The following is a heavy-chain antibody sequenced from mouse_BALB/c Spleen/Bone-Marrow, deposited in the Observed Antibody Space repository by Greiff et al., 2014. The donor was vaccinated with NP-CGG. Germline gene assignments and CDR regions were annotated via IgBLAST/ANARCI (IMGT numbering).Heavy chain of an antibody. CDR2: ISYDGSN. D-gene: IGHD1-1*02. V-gene: IGHV3-6*02. Sequence: DVKLVESGPGLVKPSQSLSLTCSVTGYSITSGYYWNWIRQFPGNKLEWMGYISYDGSNNYNPSLRNRISITRDTSKNQFFLKLNSVTTEDTATYYCARDWGGYYFDYWGQGTTLTVSS. CDR3: ARDWGGYYFDY. J-gene: IGHJ2*01. CDR1: GYSITSGYY.